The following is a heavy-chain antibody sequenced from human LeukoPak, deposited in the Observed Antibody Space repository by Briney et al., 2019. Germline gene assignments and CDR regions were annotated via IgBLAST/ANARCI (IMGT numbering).Heavy chain of an antibody. J-gene: IGHJ3*02. CDR1: GFTFSRYW. V-gene: IGHV3-74*01. CDR3: ARGMYYYGSGSYYRVDSFDI. D-gene: IGHD3-10*01. CDR2: INIDGSST. Sequence: PGGSLRLSCAASGFTFSRYWMHWVRQAPGKGLVWFSRINIDGSSTSYADSVKGRFTISRDNAKNTLYLQVNSLRAEDTAVYYCARGMYYYGSGSYYRVDSFDIWGQGTMVTVSS.